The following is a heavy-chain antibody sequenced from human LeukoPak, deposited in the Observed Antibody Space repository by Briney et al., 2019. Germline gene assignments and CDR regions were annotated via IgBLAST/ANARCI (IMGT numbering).Heavy chain of an antibody. D-gene: IGHD5-18*01. Sequence: SETLSLTCTVSGDSINSYYWSWIRQPPGKGLEWIGYIYYSGSTNYNPSLKSRVTISVDTSKNQFSLKLSFVTAADTAVYYCARGVVSYGSDDAFDIWGQGTMVTVSS. J-gene: IGHJ3*02. V-gene: IGHV4-59*01. CDR1: GDSINSYY. CDR3: ARGVVSYGSDDAFDI. CDR2: IYYSGST.